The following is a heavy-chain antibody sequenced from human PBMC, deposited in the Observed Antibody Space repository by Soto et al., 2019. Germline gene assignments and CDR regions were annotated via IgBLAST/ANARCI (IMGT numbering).Heavy chain of an antibody. CDR1: GFTFSSYS. D-gene: IGHD6-6*01. CDR3: ARPEYSSSSYGMDV. CDR2: ISSSSTI. V-gene: IGHV3-48*02. Sequence: EVQLVESGGGLVQPGGSLRLSCAASGFTFSSYSMNWVRQAPGKGLEWVSYISSSSTINYADSVKGRFTISRDNAKNSLYLQMNSLRDEDTAVYYCARPEYSSSSYGMDVWGQGTTVTVSS. J-gene: IGHJ6*02.